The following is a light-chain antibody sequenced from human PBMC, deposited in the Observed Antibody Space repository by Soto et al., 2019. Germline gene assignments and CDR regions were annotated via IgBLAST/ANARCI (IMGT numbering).Light chain of an antibody. Sequence: PGERATLSCTASQSAGTYLAWYQQKPGQAPRLLIYDASNRAPGIPARFSGSGSGTDFTLTISRLEPEDFAVYYGQQYNNWPWTFGQGTKVDIK. J-gene: IGKJ1*01. CDR1: QSAGTY. CDR3: QQYNNWPWT. V-gene: IGKV3-11*01. CDR2: DAS.